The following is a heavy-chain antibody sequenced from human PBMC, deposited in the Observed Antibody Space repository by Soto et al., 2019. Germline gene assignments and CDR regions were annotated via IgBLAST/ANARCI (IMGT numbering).Heavy chain of an antibody. J-gene: IGHJ6*02. CDR2: IGWDPSKI. Sequence: GASLILSCEASACPFAHFAWHWVRLAPGKGLEWVSSIGWDPSKIAYADSVRGRFSISRDNAKNSLFLEMKSLRADDTAVYYCAKDVRRQQLLPDGMDVWGQGTAVNVS. CDR3: AKDVRRQQLLPDGMDV. D-gene: IGHD6-13*01. CDR1: ACPFAHFA. V-gene: IGHV3-9*01.